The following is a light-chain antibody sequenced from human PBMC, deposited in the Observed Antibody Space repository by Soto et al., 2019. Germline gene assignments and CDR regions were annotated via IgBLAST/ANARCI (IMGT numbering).Light chain of an antibody. V-gene: IGKV2-28*01. CDR1: QSLLHVNGYSY. CDR3: MQALQTPPT. CDR2: LGS. J-gene: IGKJ1*01. Sequence: IVVTQSPLSLPVTPGETASISCRSNQSLLHVNGYSYLDWYLQKPGQSPQLLIYLGSNRASGVPDRYSGRGSGTEFTLTVSRVEVEDVGVYYCMQALQTPPTFGQGTKVELK.